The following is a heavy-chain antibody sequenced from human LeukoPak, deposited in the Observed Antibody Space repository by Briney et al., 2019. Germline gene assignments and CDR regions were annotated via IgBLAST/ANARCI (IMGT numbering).Heavy chain of an antibody. V-gene: IGHV3-7*01. CDR1: GFTFSTYW. Sequence: GGSLRLSCAASGFTFSTYWMSWVRQAPGKGLEWVANIKQDGTEKYYVGSVKGRFTISRDNAKNSLYLQMNTLRPEDTALYYCARERRNKDFWSGGDYWGQGTLVTVSS. CDR2: IKQDGTEK. D-gene: IGHD3-3*01. J-gene: IGHJ4*02. CDR3: ARERRNKDFWSGGDY.